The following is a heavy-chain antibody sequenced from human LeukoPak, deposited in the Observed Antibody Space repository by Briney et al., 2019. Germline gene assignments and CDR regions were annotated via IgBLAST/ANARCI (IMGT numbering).Heavy chain of an antibody. Sequence: SETLSLTCAVSGGSISSGGYSWSCIRQPPGKGLEWIGYIYHSGSTYYNPSLKSRVTISVDRSKNQFSLKLSSVTAADTAVYYCARAGDYDWFDPWGQGTLVTVSS. CDR1: GGSISSGGYS. V-gene: IGHV4-30-2*01. CDR3: ARAGDYDWFDP. CDR2: IYHSGST. D-gene: IGHD4-17*01. J-gene: IGHJ5*02.